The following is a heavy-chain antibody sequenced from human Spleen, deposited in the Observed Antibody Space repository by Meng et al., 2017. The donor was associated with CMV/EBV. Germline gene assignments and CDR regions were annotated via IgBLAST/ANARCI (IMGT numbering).Heavy chain of an antibody. Sequence: GESLKISCVGSGFTFSNFEMNWIRQAPGKGLEWVSYISTSGSTIYYADSVKGRFTVSRDNAKNSLYLQMDSLRAEDTAVYYCARSGLVIVGATGGDYWGQGTLVTVSS. J-gene: IGHJ4*02. CDR1: GFTFSNFE. CDR2: ISTSGSTI. V-gene: IGHV3-48*03. D-gene: IGHD1-26*01. CDR3: ARSGLVIVGATGGDY.